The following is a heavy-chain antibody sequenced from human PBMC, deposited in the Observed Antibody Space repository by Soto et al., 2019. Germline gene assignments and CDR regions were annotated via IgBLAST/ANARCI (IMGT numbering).Heavy chain of an antibody. D-gene: IGHD3-10*01. CDR3: ARFDYGSGRTDAFDI. Sequence: SETLSLTCAVSGGSISSGGYSWSWIRQPPGKGLEWIGYIYHSGSTYYNPSLKSRVTISVDRSKNQFSLKLSSVTAADTAVYYCARFDYGSGRTDAFDIWGQGTMVTVS. J-gene: IGHJ3*02. CDR2: IYHSGST. V-gene: IGHV4-30-2*01. CDR1: GGSISSGGYS.